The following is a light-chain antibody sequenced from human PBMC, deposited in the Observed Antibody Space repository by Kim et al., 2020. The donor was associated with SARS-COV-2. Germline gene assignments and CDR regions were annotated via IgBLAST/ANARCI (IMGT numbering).Light chain of an antibody. Sequence: NFMLTQPHSVSESPGKTVTISCTGSSGNIARNYVQWYQQRPGSAPTTIIYKDNERPSGFPDRFSGSIDSSSNSASLTISGLSTEDEADYYCHSYDSDSQVFGGGTQLTVL. V-gene: IGLV6-57*02. CDR1: SGNIARNY. CDR3: HSYDSDSQV. J-gene: IGLJ3*02. CDR2: KDN.